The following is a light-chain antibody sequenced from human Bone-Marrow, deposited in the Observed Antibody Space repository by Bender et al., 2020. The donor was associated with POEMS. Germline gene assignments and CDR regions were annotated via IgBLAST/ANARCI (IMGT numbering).Light chain of an antibody. V-gene: IGLV2-14*01. J-gene: IGLJ2*01. Sequence: QSALTQPASVSGSPGQSITISCTGSSSDIGTYNSVSWYQQHPGKAPRLIIYEVTKRPSGVSARFSGSKSGNTASLTISGLQAEDEADYYCCSYVRSSKLVFGGGTTVTVL. CDR2: EVT. CDR3: CSYVRSSKLV. CDR1: SSDIGTYNS.